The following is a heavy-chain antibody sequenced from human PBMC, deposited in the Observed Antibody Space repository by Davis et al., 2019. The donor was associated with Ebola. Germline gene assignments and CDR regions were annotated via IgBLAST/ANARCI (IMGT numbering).Heavy chain of an antibody. J-gene: IGHJ5*02. D-gene: IGHD6-13*01. CDR3: ARTRKDSSTNWFDP. CDR2: ISAYNGNT. Sequence: AASVKVSCKASGYTFTSYGISWVRQAPGQGLEWMGRISAYNGNTNYAQKLQGRVTLTTDTSTSTAYMELRSLRSDDTAVYYCARTRKDSSTNWFDPWGQGTLVTVSS. CDR1: GYTFTSYG. V-gene: IGHV1-18*01.